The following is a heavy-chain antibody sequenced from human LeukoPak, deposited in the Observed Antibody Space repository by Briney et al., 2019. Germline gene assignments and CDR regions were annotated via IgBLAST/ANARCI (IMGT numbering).Heavy chain of an antibody. D-gene: IGHD3-9*01. J-gene: IGHJ4*02. CDR3: ARVGILTGYYRGSGWIKRRYFFDY. Sequence: SETLSLTCAVYGGSFSAYYWSWIRQPPGKGLEWIGAINHSGSTNYNPSLKSRVTISIDTSKNQFSLNLSSVTAADTAVYYCARVGILTGYYRGSGWIKRRYFFDYWGQGTLVTVSS. CDR2: INHSGST. V-gene: IGHV4-34*01. CDR1: GGSFSAYY.